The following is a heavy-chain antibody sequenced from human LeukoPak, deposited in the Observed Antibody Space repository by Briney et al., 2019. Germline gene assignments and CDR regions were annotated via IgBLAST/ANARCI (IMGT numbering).Heavy chain of an antibody. J-gene: IGHJ4*02. Sequence: GGSLRLSCAASGFTFSSYSMSWVRQAPGKGLEWVSRVIRDGSFTNYADSVKGRFTISRDNAKNTLYLQMSSLRAEDTAVYFCVRDGDDFNFDYWGQGTLVTVSS. V-gene: IGHV3-74*01. CDR1: GFTFSSYS. CDR2: VIRDGSFT. D-gene: IGHD5-24*01. CDR3: VRDGDDFNFDY.